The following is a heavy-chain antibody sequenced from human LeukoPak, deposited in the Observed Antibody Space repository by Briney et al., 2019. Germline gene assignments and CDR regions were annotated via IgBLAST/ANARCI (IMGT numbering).Heavy chain of an antibody. V-gene: IGHV4-39*07. CDR1: GGSISSSSYY. D-gene: IGHD4-17*01. J-gene: IGHJ4*02. CDR3: ARDGDYVIRTFDY. CDR2: IYYSGST. Sequence: SETLSLTCTVSGGSISSSSYYWGWIRQPPGKGLEWIGSIYYSGSTYYNPSLKSRVTISVDTSKNQFSLKLSSVTAADTAVYYCARDGDYVIRTFDYWGQGTLVTVSS.